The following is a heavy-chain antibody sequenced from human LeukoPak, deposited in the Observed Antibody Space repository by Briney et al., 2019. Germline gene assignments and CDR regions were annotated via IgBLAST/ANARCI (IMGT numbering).Heavy chain of an antibody. J-gene: IGHJ4*02. CDR3: ARDHSSGWYSDYFDY. CDR1: GFTFSTYG. CDR2: ISYDGSNK. D-gene: IGHD6-19*01. V-gene: IGHV3-30*03. Sequence: GRSLRLSCAASGFTFSTYGMHWVRQAPGKGLEWVALISYDGSNKYYADSVKGRFTISRDNSKNTLYLQMNSLRAEDTAVYYCARDHSSGWYSDYFDYWGQGTLVTVSS.